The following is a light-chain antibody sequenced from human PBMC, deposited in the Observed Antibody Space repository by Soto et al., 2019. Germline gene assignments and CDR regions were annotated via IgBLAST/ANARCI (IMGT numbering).Light chain of an antibody. CDR1: QSVGSN. Sequence: GKRATLCYRVSQSVGSNLAWYQQKPGQAPRLLIYGASTRVTGIPARFSGSGSGTEFTLSIGRPKSRDFAVSNCQPYYLRWTFGQGTKVDIK. J-gene: IGKJ1*01. V-gene: IGKV3-15*01. CDR3: QPYYLRWT. CDR2: GAS.